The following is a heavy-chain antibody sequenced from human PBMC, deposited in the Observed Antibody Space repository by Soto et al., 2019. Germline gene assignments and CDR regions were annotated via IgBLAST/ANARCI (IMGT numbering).Heavy chain of an antibody. V-gene: IGHV3-30*18. J-gene: IGHJ4*02. CDR1: GFTFSSYG. Sequence: GGSLRLSCAAFGFTFSSYGMHRVRQAPGKGLEWVAVISYDGSNKYYADSVKGRFTISRDNSKNTLYLQMNSLRAEDTAVYYCAKEGEGYYDYIWGSYLHYYFEYWGQGTLVPVSS. CDR2: ISYDGSNK. CDR3: AKEGEGYYDYIWGSYLHYYFEY. D-gene: IGHD3-16*01.